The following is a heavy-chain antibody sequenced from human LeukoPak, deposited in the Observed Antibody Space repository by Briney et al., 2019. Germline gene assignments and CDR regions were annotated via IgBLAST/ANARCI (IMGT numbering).Heavy chain of an antibody. CDR3: ARALGYCSGGSCPPADSWFDP. V-gene: IGHV3-11*01. D-gene: IGHD2-15*01. CDR1: GFTFSDYY. J-gene: IGHJ5*02. CDR2: ISSSGSTI. Sequence: GGSLRLSCAASGFTFSDYYMSWIRQAPGKGLEWVSYISSSGSTIYYADSVKGRFTISRDNAKNSLYLQMNSLRAEDTAVYYCARALGYCSGGSCPPADSWFDPWGQGTLVTVSS.